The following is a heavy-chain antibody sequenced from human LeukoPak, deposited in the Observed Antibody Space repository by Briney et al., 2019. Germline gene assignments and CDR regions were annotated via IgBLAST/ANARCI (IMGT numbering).Heavy chain of an antibody. CDR3: ARDRVVSGRFGEVAS. CDR2: ISGSGGST. V-gene: IGHV3-23*01. Sequence: GGSLRLSCATSGFAFSSYAMSWVRQAPGMGLEWVSGISGSGGSTYYADSVKGRFTISRDDAKNSLYLQMSSLRADDTAVYYCARDRVVSGRFGEVASWGQGTLVTVSS. J-gene: IGHJ5*01. D-gene: IGHD3-10*01. CDR1: GFAFSSYA.